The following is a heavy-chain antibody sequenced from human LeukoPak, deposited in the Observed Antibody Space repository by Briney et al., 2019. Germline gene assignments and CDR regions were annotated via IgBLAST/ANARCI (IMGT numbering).Heavy chain of an antibody. Sequence: ASVKVSCKASGYTFTSYDINWVRQATGQGLEWMGWMNPNSGNTGYAQKFQGRVTITRNTSISTAYMELSRLRSDDTAVYYCASGGKDLRFDYWGQGTLVTVSS. D-gene: IGHD4-23*01. CDR3: ASGGKDLRFDY. V-gene: IGHV1-8*03. J-gene: IGHJ4*02. CDR1: GYTFTSYD. CDR2: MNPNSGNT.